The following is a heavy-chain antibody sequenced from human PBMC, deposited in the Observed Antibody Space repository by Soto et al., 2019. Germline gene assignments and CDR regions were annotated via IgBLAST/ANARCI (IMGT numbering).Heavy chain of an antibody. CDR2: IDPSDSYT. D-gene: IGHD6-13*01. V-gene: IGHV5-10-1*01. J-gene: IGHJ3*02. Sequence: ESLKISCKGSGYSFTSYWISWVRQMPGKGLGWMGRIDPSDSYTNYSPSFQGHVTISADKSISTAYLQWSSLKASDTAMYYWASGFAADGTLLGPLDAFDIWGQGRIVTVSS. CDR1: GYSFTSYW. CDR3: ASGFAADGTLLGPLDAFDI.